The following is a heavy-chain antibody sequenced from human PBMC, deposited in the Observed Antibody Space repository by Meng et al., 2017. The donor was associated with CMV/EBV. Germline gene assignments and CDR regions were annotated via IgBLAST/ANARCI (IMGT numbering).Heavy chain of an antibody. Sequence: TFTRGSFCSVCSCSGSIRQPPGKGLKWIVSIYYSRSACSSPSLRRQVTISVDTSKNQFSLKLSSVTAADTAVYYCARRYGSTNWFDPWGQGTLVTVSS. CDR2: IYYSRSA. D-gene: IGHD4-17*01. J-gene: IGHJ5*02. CDR1: RGSFCSVCSC. V-gene: IGHV4-39*07. CDR3: ARRYGSTNWFDP.